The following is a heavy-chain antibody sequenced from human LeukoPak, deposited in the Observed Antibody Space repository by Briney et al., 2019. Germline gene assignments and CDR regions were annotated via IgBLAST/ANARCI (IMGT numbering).Heavy chain of an antibody. J-gene: IGHJ4*02. Sequence: GGSLGLSCAASGFTFSSYSMTWVRQAPGKGLEWVSSISSSSSSYIYYADSVKGRFTISRDNAKNSLYLQMNSLRAEDTAVYYCARASRLGYCSSTSCYTGIDYWGQGTLVTVSS. CDR2: ISSSSSSYI. CDR3: ARASRLGYCSSTSCYTGIDY. CDR1: GFTFSSYS. D-gene: IGHD2-2*02. V-gene: IGHV3-21*01.